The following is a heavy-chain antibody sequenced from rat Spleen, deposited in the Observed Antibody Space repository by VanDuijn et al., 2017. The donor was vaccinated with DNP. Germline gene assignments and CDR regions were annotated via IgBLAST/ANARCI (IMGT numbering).Heavy chain of an antibody. V-gene: IGHV5-17*01. Sequence: EVQLVESGGGLVQPGRSLKLSCAASGFTFSDYAMAWVRQAPKKGLEWVATISYDGSRNYYRDSVKGRFTISRDNAKSTLYLQMDSLRSEDTATYYCARHEGIAAPDYWGQGVMVTVSS. J-gene: IGHJ2*01. CDR2: ISYDGSRN. D-gene: IGHD1-11*01. CDR3: ARHEGIAAPDY. CDR1: GFTFSDYA.